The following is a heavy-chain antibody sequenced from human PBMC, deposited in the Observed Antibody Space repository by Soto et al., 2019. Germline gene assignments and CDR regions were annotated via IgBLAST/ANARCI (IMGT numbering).Heavy chain of an antibody. CDR1: GYTFTSYG. CDR3: ARDRRFVVVVPAAMPGWFDP. J-gene: IGHJ5*02. V-gene: IGHV1-18*01. CDR2: ISAYNGNT. Sequence: ASVKVSCKASGYTFTSYGISWVRQAPGQGLEWMGWISAYNGNTNYAQKLQGRVTVTTDTSTSTAYMELRSLRSDDTAVYYCARDRRFVVVVPAAMPGWFDPWGQGTLVTVSS. D-gene: IGHD2-2*01.